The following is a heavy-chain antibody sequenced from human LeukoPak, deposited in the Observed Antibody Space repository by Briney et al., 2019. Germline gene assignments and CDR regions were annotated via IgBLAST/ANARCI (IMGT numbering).Heavy chain of an antibody. Sequence: PGGSLRLSCAASRFTFSSYAMSWVRQAPGKGLEWVSAISGGGGSTYYADSVKGRFTISRDSSKNTLWLQMNSLRAEDTAVYYCAKDRGYYYDSSGFYHFDYWGQGTLVSVSS. CDR2: ISGGGGST. V-gene: IGHV3-23*01. D-gene: IGHD3-22*01. CDR3: AKDRGYYYDSSGFYHFDY. CDR1: RFTFSSYA. J-gene: IGHJ4*02.